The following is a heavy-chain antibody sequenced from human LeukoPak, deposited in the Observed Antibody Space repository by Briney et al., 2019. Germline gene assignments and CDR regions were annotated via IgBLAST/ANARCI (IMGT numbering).Heavy chain of an antibody. V-gene: IGHV1-46*01. J-gene: IGHJ4*02. CDR2: INPSGGGT. CDR3: ARTPHSSSWKPGGNFDY. D-gene: IGHD6-13*01. CDR1: GYTFSSYG. Sequence: GASVKVSCKASGYTFSSYGVSWVRQAPGQGLEWMGIINPSGGGTSYAQKFQGRVTMTRDTSTSTVYMELSSLRSEDTAVYYCARTPHSSSWKPGGNFDYWGQGTLVTVSS.